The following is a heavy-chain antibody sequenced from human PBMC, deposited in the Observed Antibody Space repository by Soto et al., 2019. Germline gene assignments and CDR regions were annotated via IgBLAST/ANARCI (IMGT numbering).Heavy chain of an antibody. CDR2: IFYNGGT. CDR1: GGSVNSGGYY. J-gene: IGHJ4*02. Sequence: PSETLSLTCTVSGGSVNSGGYYWSWIRQPPGKGLEWIGFIFYNGGTSYNPSLGSRVTISADTSKTLFSLNLNFVTAADTAVYYLARGDHGPRRFYFDTWGQGTLVTVSS. D-gene: IGHD2-8*01. V-gene: IGHV4-61*03. CDR3: ARGDHGPRRFYFDT.